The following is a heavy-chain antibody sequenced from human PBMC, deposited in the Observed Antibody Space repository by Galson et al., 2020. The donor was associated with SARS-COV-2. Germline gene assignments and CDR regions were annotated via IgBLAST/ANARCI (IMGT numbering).Heavy chain of an antibody. CDR1: GGSISSGSYY. Sequence: SETLSLTCTVSGGSISSGSYYWSWIRQPAGKGLEWIGRIYTSGSTNYNPSLKSRVTISVDTSKNQFSLKLSSVTAADTAVYYCARSYYDSSGYYYDLDYWGQGTLVTVSS. V-gene: IGHV4-61*02. J-gene: IGHJ4*02. CDR3: ARSYYDSSGYYYDLDY. D-gene: IGHD3-22*01. CDR2: IYTSGST.